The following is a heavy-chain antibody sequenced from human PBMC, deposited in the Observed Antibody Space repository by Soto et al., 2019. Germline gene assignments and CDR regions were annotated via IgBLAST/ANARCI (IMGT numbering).Heavy chain of an antibody. D-gene: IGHD3-10*01. CDR3: ARGAEGYGSGNSYYYYYMDV. Sequence: SETLSLTCTVSGGSISSYYLSWIRQPPGKGLEWIGYIYYSGSTNYNPSLKSRVTISVDTSKNQFSLKLSSVTAADTAVYYCARGAEGYGSGNSYYYYYMDVWGKGTTVTVSS. J-gene: IGHJ6*03. CDR2: IYYSGST. CDR1: GGSISSYY. V-gene: IGHV4-59*01.